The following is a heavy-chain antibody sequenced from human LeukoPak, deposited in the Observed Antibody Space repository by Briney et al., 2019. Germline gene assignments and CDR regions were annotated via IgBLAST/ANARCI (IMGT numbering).Heavy chain of an antibody. V-gene: IGHV3-33*01. J-gene: IGHJ6*02. CDR3: ARDLLLEWLLFDYYYYGMDV. CDR2: ICYDGSNK. Sequence: GGSLRLSCAASGFTFSSYGMHWVRQAPGKGLEWVAVICYDGSNKYYADSVKGRFTISRDNSKNTLYLQMNSLRAEDTAVYYCARDLLLEWLLFDYYYYGMDVWGQGTTVTVSS. CDR1: GFTFSSYG. D-gene: IGHD3-3*01.